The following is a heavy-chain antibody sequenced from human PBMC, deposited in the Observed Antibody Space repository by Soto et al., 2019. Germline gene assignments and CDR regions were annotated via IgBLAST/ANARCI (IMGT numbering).Heavy chain of an antibody. V-gene: IGHV1-3*01. CDR3: ARELGLLIAFDY. Sequence: GASVKVSCKASGYTFTTYAIHWVRQAPGQRLEWMGWINAGNGNTKYSQTFQGRVTITRDTSASTLYMELSSLRSEDTAVYYCARELGLLIAFDYWGQGTLVTVSS. J-gene: IGHJ4*02. CDR1: GYTFTTYA. CDR2: INAGNGNT. D-gene: IGHD3-16*01.